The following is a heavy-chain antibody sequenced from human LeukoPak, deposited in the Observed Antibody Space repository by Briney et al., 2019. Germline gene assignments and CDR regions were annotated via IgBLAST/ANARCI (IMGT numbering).Heavy chain of an antibody. CDR1: GFTFSSYA. Sequence: GRSLRLSCAASGFTFSSYAMHWVRQAPGKGLEWVAVISYDGSNKYYADSVKGRFTISRDNSKNTLYLRMNSLRAEDTAVYYCARDATYGSGVFDYWGQGTLVTVSS. D-gene: IGHD3-10*01. J-gene: IGHJ4*02. CDR3: ARDATYGSGVFDY. CDR2: ISYDGSNK. V-gene: IGHV3-30-3*01.